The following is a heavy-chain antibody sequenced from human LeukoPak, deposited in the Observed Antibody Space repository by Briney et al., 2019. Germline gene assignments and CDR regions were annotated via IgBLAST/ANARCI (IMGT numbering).Heavy chain of an antibody. Sequence: GGSLRLSCAASGFTFSSYAMSWVRQAPGKGLEWVSGISGSGGSTYYADSVKGRFTTTRDNSKNTVYLQMNSLRAEETAVYYCATDPRTGTFAYWGQGTLVTVSS. V-gene: IGHV3-23*01. D-gene: IGHD1-7*01. CDR2: ISGSGGST. J-gene: IGHJ4*02. CDR3: ATDPRTGTFAY. CDR1: GFTFSSYA.